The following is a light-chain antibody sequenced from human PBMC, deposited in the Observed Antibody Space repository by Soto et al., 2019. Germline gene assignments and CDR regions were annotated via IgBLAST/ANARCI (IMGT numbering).Light chain of an antibody. CDR2: GTS. CDR1: QNVGSRY. CDR3: PQYGSSPRT. Sequence: TVSLNQGERATLSCRASQNVGSRYLAWYQQKPGQAPRLLIYGTSNRATGIPDRFSGSGSGTDFSLTISSLQPGDLAVYCCPQYGSSPRTFGQVTNVDVK. V-gene: IGKV3-20*01. J-gene: IGKJ1*01.